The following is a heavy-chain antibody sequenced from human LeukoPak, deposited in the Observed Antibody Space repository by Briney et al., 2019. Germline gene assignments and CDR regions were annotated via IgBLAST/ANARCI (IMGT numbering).Heavy chain of an antibody. CDR1: GASISSYY. J-gene: IGHJ4*02. CDR3: ARDYPPYYFDY. Sequence: PSETLSLTCTVSGASISSYYWSWIRQPPGKGLEWIGYIYYSGSTNYNPSLKSRVTISVDMSKNQFSLKLSSVTAADTAVYYCARDYPPYYFDYWDQGTLVTVSS. V-gene: IGHV4-59*01. CDR2: IYYSGST.